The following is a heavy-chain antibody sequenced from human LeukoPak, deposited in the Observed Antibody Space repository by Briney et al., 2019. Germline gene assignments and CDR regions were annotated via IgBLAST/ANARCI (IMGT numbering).Heavy chain of an antibody. Sequence: GGPLRLSCGPSGFILSSYSMNWVRQARGKGLEWVSYILCSRDIIYYEDSVKGRFTNSRENAKNSVYLQMNSRRDEDTAVYYCARDSSYACDIWGQGAMVTVSS. J-gene: IGHJ3*02. CDR3: ARDSSYACDI. CDR2: ILCSRDII. D-gene: IGHD3-10*01. V-gene: IGHV3-48*02. CDR1: GFILSSYS.